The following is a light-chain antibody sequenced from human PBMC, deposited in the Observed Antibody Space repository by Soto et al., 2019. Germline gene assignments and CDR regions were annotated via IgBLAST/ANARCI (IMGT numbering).Light chain of an antibody. Sequence: EIVLTQSPGTLSLSPGEGATLSCRASQSVTSSYLAWYQQKPGQAPRLLIYGASNTATGTTHSFSGGGSGTDFTLTISRLEPEDVVVYYCQQYGSSSYTFGQGTKVEIK. CDR3: QQYGSSSYT. J-gene: IGKJ2*01. CDR1: QSVTSSY. V-gene: IGKV3-20*01. CDR2: GAS.